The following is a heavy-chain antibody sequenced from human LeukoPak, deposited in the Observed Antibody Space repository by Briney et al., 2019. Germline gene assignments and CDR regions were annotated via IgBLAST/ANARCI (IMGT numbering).Heavy chain of an antibody. V-gene: IGHV4-59*12. D-gene: IGHD2-2*01. CDR2: IYSSGTT. CDR3: ASLWPYQLSAFDI. CDR1: GGSISGYY. Sequence: SETLSLTCTVSGGSISGYYWSWIRQPPGKGLEWIGYIYSSGTTNYNPSLKSQITISLDTSKNQFSLKLSSVTAADTAVYYCASLWPYQLSAFDIWGQGTMVTVSS. J-gene: IGHJ3*02.